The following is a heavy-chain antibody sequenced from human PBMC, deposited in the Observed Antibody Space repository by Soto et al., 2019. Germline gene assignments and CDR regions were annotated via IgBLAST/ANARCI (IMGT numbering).Heavy chain of an antibody. D-gene: IGHD3-10*01. V-gene: IGHV3-33*01. CDR2: IWYDGSNK. CDR3: ARVPERMVRGVNITPQYYYYYDGMDV. Sequence: QVQLVESGGGVVQPGRSLRLSCAASGFTFSSYGMHWVRQAPGKGLEWVAVIWYDGSNKYYADSVKGRFSISRDNSKNTLYLQMNSLRAEDTAVYYWARVPERMVRGVNITPQYYYYYDGMDVWGQGTTVTVSS. CDR1: GFTFSSYG. J-gene: IGHJ6*02.